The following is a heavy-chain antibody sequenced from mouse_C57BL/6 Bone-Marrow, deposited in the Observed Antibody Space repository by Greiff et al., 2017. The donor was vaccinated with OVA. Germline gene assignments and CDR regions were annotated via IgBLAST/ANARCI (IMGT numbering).Heavy chain of an antibody. Sequence: EVMLVESGGGLVKPGGSLKLSCAASGFTFSSYAMSWVRQTPEKRLEWVATISDGGSYTYYPDNVKGRFTISRDNAKNNLYLQMSHLKSEDTAMYYCARDHYGSSYGYFDVWGTGTTVTVSS. CDR2: ISDGGSYT. V-gene: IGHV5-4*01. D-gene: IGHD1-1*01. CDR1: GFTFSSYA. J-gene: IGHJ1*03. CDR3: ARDHYGSSYGYFDV.